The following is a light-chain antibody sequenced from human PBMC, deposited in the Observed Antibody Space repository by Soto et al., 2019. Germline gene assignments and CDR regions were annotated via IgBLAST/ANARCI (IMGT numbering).Light chain of an antibody. J-gene: IGKJ1*01. CDR2: KAS. Sequence: DIQMTQSPSILSASVGDRVTMTCRASQSIGSWVAWYQQKPGRAPNLLIHKASHLESGVPSRFSGSGSGTEFTLTISSLQPDDFATYYCQQHQSYWSFGQGTKVDIK. CDR1: QSIGSW. CDR3: QQHQSYWS. V-gene: IGKV1-5*03.